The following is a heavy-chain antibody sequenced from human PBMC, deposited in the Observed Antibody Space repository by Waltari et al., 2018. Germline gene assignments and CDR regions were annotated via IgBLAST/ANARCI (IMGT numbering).Heavy chain of an antibody. CDR3: ARSPYYGSGSYYRRSGWFDP. J-gene: IGHJ5*02. CDR2: INHRGST. Sequence: QVQLQQWGAGLLKPSETLSLTCAVYGGSFSGYYWSWIRQPPGKELEWIGEINHRGSTNYNPSRKSLVTISVDTSKNQFSLKLSSVTAADTAVYYCARSPYYGSGSYYRRSGWFDPWGQGTLVTVSS. D-gene: IGHD3-10*01. CDR1: GGSFSGYY. V-gene: IGHV4-34*01.